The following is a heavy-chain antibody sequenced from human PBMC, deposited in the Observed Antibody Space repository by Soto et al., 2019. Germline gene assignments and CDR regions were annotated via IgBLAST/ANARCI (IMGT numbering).Heavy chain of an antibody. J-gene: IGHJ4*02. CDR3: ASGSYSFFDY. V-gene: IGHV4-61*01. Sequence: PSETLSLTCAVSGGSVNTDFWWSWVRQPPGKGLEWIGYIYYSGSTNYNPSLKSRVTISVDTSKNQFSLKLSSVTAADTAVYYCASGSYSFFDYWGQGTLVTVSS. D-gene: IGHD1-26*01. CDR1: GGSVNTDFW. CDR2: IYYSGST.